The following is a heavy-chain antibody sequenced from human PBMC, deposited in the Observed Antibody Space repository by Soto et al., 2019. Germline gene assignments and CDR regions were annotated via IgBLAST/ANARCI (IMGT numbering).Heavy chain of an antibody. CDR2: ISGSGGST. Sequence: GGSLRLSCAASGFTFSSYAMSWVRQAPGKGLEWVSAISGSGGSTYYADSVKGRFTISRDNSKNTLYLQMNSLRAEDTAVYYCAKDPNLGQWLAHGYYYMDVWGKGTTVTVSS. D-gene: IGHD6-19*01. CDR1: GFTFSSYA. CDR3: AKDPNLGQWLAHGYYYMDV. J-gene: IGHJ6*03. V-gene: IGHV3-23*01.